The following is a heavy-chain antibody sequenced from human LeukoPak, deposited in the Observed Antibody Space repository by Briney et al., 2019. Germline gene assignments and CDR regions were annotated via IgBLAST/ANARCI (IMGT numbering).Heavy chain of an antibody. J-gene: IGHJ4*02. Sequence: ASVKVSCKASGYTFTSYDINWVRQATGQGLEWMGWMNPNSGNTGYAQKFQGRVTMTRNTSISTACMELSSLRSEDTAVYCAVGTTVTDLEFDYWGQGTLVTVSS. CDR2: MNPNSGNT. D-gene: IGHD4-17*01. CDR3: AVGTTVTDLEFDY. CDR1: GYTFTSYD. V-gene: IGHV1-8*01.